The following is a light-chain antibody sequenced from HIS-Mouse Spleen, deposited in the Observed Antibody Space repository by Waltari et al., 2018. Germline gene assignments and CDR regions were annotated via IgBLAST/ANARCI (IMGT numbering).Light chain of an antibody. CDR1: SSSVGGSNY. CDR3: SSYAGSNNLV. V-gene: IGLV2-8*01. Sequence: QSALTPPPSASGSPGQSVPISCTGPSSSVGGSNYFSCYQQHPGKAPKLMIYEVSKRPSGVPDRFSGSKSGNTASLTVSGLQAEDEADYYCSSYAGSNNLVFGGGTKLTVL. CDR2: EVS. J-gene: IGLJ2*01.